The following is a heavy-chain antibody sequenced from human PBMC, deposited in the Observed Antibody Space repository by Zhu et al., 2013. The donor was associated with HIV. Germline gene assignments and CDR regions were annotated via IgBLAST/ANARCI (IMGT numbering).Heavy chain of an antibody. CDR2: INSDNGHS. D-gene: IGHD3-3*01. V-gene: IGHV1-3*01. Sequence: QVRLVQSGAEVKKPGASVRVSCKGSGYTFTSYAIHWVRQAPGHRLEWMGFINSDNGHSKYSQKFQGRVTFTRDTSASNVYMELSGLRPEDTAVYYCAKSDKYYDFWSGPCNYWGQGTLVTVSS. J-gene: IGHJ4*02. CDR1: GYTFTSYA. CDR3: AKSDKYYDFWSGPCNY.